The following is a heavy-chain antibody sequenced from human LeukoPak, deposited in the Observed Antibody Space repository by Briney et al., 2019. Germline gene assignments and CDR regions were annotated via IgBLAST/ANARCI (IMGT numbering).Heavy chain of an antibody. V-gene: IGHV4-59*02. D-gene: IGHD2-8*01. J-gene: IGHJ4*02. CDR3: ARGERNGPDY. CDR1: GGSVSRYY. CDR2: IHDSGST. Sequence: PSETLSLTCTVSGGSVSRYYWSWIRQSPGKGLEWIGYIHDSGSTNSNPSPKSRVTISMDTSKNRVSLKLTSVTAADTALYYCARGERNGPDYWGQGTVVSVSS.